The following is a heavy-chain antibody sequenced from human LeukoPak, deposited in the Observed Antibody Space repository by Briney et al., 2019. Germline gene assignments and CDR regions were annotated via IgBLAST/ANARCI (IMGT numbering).Heavy chain of an antibody. CDR2: VNPYSGTT. J-gene: IGHJ5*02. V-gene: IGHV1-46*01. CDR3: ARDHTGGGSSWSDNWFDP. CDR1: GYTFTSYY. Sequence: ASVKVSCKASGYTFTSYYMHWVRQAPGPGLEWMGIVNPYSGTTTYAQKFQGRVTMTRDTSTSTVYMELSRLRSEDTAVYYCARDHTGGGSSWSDNWFDPWGQGTLVTVSS. D-gene: IGHD6-13*01.